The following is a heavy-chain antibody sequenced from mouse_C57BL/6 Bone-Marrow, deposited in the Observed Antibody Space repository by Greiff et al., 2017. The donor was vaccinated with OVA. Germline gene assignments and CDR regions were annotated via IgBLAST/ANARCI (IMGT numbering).Heavy chain of an antibody. J-gene: IGHJ1*03. V-gene: IGHV5-4*03. Sequence: EVKLMESGGGLVKPGGSLKLSCAASGFTFSSYAMSWVRQTPEKRLEWVATISDGGSYTYYPDNVKGRFTMSTDNAKNNLYLQMSQLKSEDTAMYSGARSVVAPYWYFDVWGKGTPVTVSS. CDR2: ISDGGSYT. CDR3: ARSVVAPYWYFDV. CDR1: GFTFSSYA. D-gene: IGHD1-1*01.